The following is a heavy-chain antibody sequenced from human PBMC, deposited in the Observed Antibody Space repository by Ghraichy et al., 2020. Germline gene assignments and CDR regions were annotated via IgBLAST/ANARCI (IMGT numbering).Heavy chain of an antibody. CDR2: ISYDGSNK. J-gene: IGHJ6*03. V-gene: IGHV3-30*03. CDR3: ARAPRYYYYYYMDV. Sequence: GGSLRLSCAASGFTFSSYGMHWVRQAPGKGLEWVAVISYDGSNKYYADSVKGRFTISRDNSKNTLYLQMNSLRAEDTAVYYCARAPRYYYYYYMDVWGKGTTVTVSS. CDR1: GFTFSSYG.